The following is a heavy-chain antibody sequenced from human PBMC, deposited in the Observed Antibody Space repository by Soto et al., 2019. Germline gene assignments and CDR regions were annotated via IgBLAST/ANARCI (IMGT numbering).Heavy chain of an antibody. CDR3: AKDLYYYDSSDHGRGDYYYYGMDV. CDR1: GFTFSSYG. Sequence: QVQLVESGGGVVQPGRSLRLSCAASGFTFSSYGMHWVRQAPGKGLEWVAVISYDGSNKYYADSVKGRFTISRDNSKNTLYLQMNSLRAEDTAVYYCAKDLYYYDSSDHGRGDYYYYGMDVWGQGTTVTVSS. J-gene: IGHJ6*02. CDR2: ISYDGSNK. D-gene: IGHD3-22*01. V-gene: IGHV3-30*18.